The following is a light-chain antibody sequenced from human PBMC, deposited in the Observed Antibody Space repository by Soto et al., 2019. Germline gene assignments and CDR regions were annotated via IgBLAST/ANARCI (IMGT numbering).Light chain of an antibody. V-gene: IGLV1-40*01. Sequence: QSVLTQPPSVSGAPGQRVTISCTGSSSNIGAGYDVHWYQQLPGTAPKLLIYGNSNRPSGVPDRFSGSKSGTSASLAITGRQAEDEADDYCQSYDSGLSALFGGGTKLTVL. J-gene: IGLJ3*02. CDR3: QSYDSGLSAL. CDR2: GNS. CDR1: SSNIGAGYD.